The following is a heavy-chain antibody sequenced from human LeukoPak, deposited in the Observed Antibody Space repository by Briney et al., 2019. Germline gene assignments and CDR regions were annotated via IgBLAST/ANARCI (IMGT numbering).Heavy chain of an antibody. J-gene: IGHJ6*02. CDR2: ISKDGSDK. V-gene: IGHV3-30-3*01. D-gene: IGHD5-18*01. Sequence: PGGSLRLSCAASGFTFSDYAMHWVRQAPGKGLEWVAVISKDGSDKYYPGSVRGRFTISRDNAKNTLYLQMNSLRAEDTAVYYCARDAVDTANAVWGQGTTVTVSS. CDR1: GFTFSDYA. CDR3: ARDAVDTANAV.